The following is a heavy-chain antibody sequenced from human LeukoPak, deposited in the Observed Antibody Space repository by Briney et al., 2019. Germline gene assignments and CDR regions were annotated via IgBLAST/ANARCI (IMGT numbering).Heavy chain of an antibody. CDR2: INSDGRST. J-gene: IGHJ6*02. CDR1: GFTFSSYW. V-gene: IGHV3-74*01. Sequence: GGSLRLSCAASGFTFSSYWMHWVRQAPGKGLVWVSRINSDGRSTSHADSVKGRFTISRDNSKNTLYLQMNSLRAEDTAVYYCARGLHYYYYGMDVWGQGTTVTVSS. CDR3: ARGLHYYYYGMDV. D-gene: IGHD3-10*01.